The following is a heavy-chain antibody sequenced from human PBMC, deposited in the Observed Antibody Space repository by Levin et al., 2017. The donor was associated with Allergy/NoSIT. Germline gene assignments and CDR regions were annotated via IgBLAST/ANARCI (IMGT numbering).Heavy chain of an antibody. CDR1: XXXLSTRGGG. CDR3: AHRREGGLGAFDI. Sequence: GSGPTLVKPTQTXXXXCXXXXXXLSTRGGGVGWIRQPPGKALEWLALIYWDDDKRYSPSLKSRLTITKDTSKNQVVLTMTNMDPVDTATYYCAHRREGGLGAFDIWGQGTMVTVSS. D-gene: IGHD1-26*01. CDR2: IYWDDDK. V-gene: IGHV2-5*02. J-gene: IGHJ3*02.